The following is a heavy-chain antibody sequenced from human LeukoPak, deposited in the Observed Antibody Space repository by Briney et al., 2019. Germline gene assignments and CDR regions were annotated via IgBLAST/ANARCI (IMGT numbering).Heavy chain of an antibody. D-gene: IGHD5-12*01. Sequence: PETLSLTCAVYGGSFSGYYWSWIRQPPGKGLEWIGEINHSGSTNYNPSLKSRVTISVDTSKNQFSLKLSSVTAADTAVYYCARVSGGYRYYFDYWGQGTLVTVSS. V-gene: IGHV4-34*01. J-gene: IGHJ4*02. CDR1: GGSFSGYY. CDR2: INHSGST. CDR3: ARVSGGYRYYFDY.